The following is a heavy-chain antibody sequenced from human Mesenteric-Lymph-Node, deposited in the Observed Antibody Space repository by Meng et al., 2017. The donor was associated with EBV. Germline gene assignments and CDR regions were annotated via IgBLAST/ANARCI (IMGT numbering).Heavy chain of an antibody. D-gene: IGHD3-22*01. V-gene: IGHV4-30-4*01. CDR2: IYYTGTS. Sequence: QVQLQESAPGLVKPSQTLSLTCAVPGDSISNGGYYWSWIRQPPGEGLEWIGDIYYTGTSYYNASLKSRVTISVDTSKNQFSLKLSSVTAADTAVYYCARAQYFYDTSGYDYWGQGTLVTVSS. CDR3: ARAQYFYDTSGYDY. CDR1: GDSISNGGYY. J-gene: IGHJ4*02.